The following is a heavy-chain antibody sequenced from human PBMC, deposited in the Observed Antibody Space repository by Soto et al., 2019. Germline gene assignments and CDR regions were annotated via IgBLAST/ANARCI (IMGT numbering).Heavy chain of an antibody. V-gene: IGHV2-70*13. J-gene: IGHJ6*02. Sequence: SGPTLVNPTETLTLACTFSGFSLTSPGMCVSWIRQPPGKALEWLALIERDDDDKYYSTSLKTRLTISKDTRKNQVVRTMANMDPADTGTYYCARSIRGPRRFNGMDVWGQGT. CDR2: IERDDDDK. CDR3: ARSIRGPRRFNGMDV. CDR1: GFSLTSPGMC. D-gene: IGHD1-20*01.